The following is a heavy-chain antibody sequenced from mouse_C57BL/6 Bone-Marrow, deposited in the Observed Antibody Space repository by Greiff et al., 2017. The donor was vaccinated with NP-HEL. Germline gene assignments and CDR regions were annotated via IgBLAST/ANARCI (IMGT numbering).Heavy chain of an antibody. CDR2: IRSKSNNYAT. J-gene: IGHJ4*01. Sequence: EVQRVESGGGLVQPKGSLKLSCAASGFSFNTYAMNWVRQAPGKGLEWVARIRSKSNNYATYYADSVKDRFTISRDDSESMLYLQMNNLKTEDTAMYYCVRRDGSSYGAMDYWGQGTSVTVSS. CDR3: VRRDGSSYGAMDY. V-gene: IGHV10-1*01. CDR1: GFSFNTYA. D-gene: IGHD1-1*01.